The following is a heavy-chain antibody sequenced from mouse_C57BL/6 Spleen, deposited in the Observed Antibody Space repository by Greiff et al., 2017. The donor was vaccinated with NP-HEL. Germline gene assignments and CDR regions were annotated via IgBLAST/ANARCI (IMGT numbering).Heavy chain of an antibody. D-gene: IGHD2-2*01. CDR3: ARDGYDGSYWYFDV. CDR2: ISSGSSTI. J-gene: IGHJ1*03. Sequence: EVQVVESGGGLVKPGGSLKLSCAASGFTFSDYGMHWVRQAPEKGLEWVAYISSGSSTIYYADTVKGRFTISRDNAKNTLFLKMTSLRSEDTAMYYCARDGYDGSYWYFDVWGTGTTVTVSS. CDR1: GFTFSDYG. V-gene: IGHV5-17*01.